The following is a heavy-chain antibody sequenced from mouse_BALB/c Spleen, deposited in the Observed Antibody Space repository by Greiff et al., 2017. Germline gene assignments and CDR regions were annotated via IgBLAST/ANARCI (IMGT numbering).Heavy chain of an antibody. CDR3: ARSLWLRRGSYYAMDY. D-gene: IGHD2-2*01. CDR2: ISSGSSTI. CDR1: GFTFSSFG. V-gene: IGHV5-17*02. Sequence: EVHLVESGGGLVQPGGSRKLSCAASGFTFSSFGMHWVRQAPEKGLEWVAYISSGSSTIYYADTVKGRFPISRDNPKNTLFLQMTRLRSEDTAMYYCARSLWLRRGSYYAMDYWGQGTSVTVSS. J-gene: IGHJ4*01.